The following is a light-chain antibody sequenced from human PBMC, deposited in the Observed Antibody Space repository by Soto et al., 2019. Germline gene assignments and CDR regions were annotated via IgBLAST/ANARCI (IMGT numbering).Light chain of an antibody. CDR1: SSDFGSYNL. CDR2: EGI. CDR3: CSYAGIWV. V-gene: IGLV2-23*01. Sequence: QSVLTQPASVSGSPGQSITISCTGTSSDFGSYNLVSWYQQHPGKAPKLMIYEGIKRPSGVSNRFSGSKSGNTASLTISGLQAEDEANYYCCSYAGIWVFGGGTKVTVL. J-gene: IGLJ3*02.